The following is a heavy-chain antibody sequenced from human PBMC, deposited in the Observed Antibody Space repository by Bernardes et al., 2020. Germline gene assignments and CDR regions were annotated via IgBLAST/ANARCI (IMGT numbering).Heavy chain of an antibody. V-gene: IGHV3-23*01. CDR1: GFTFSSYA. D-gene: IGHD2-15*01. Sequence: GGSLRLSCAASGFTFSSYAMSWVRQAPGKGLEWVSAISGSGGSTYYADSVKGRFTISRDNSKNTLYLQMNSLRAEDTAVYYCAKDLPENIVVVVALQAFDIWGQGTMVTVSS. CDR2: ISGSGGST. CDR3: AKDLPENIVVVVALQAFDI. J-gene: IGHJ3*02.